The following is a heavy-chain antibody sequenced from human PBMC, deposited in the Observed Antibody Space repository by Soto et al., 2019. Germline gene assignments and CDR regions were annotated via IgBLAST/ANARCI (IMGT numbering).Heavy chain of an antibody. D-gene: IGHD5-12*01. J-gene: IGHJ6*02. Sequence: QVQLVQSGAEVKKPGSSVKVSCKASGGTFSSYTISWVRQAPGQGLEWMGRIIPILGIANYAQKFQGRVTITADKSTSTAYMELSSLRSEDTAVYYCAGDSGQPHYYYGMDVWGQGTTVTVSS. CDR1: GGTFSSYT. CDR2: IIPILGIA. V-gene: IGHV1-69*08. CDR3: AGDSGQPHYYYGMDV.